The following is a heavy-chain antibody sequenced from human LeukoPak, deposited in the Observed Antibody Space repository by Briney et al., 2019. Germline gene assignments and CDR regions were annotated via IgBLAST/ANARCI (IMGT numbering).Heavy chain of an antibody. CDR1: GFTFDDYG. D-gene: IGHD6-19*01. V-gene: IGHV3-20*04. CDR2: INWNGGST. CDR3: ARRQEQWLDYYYYYYMDV. Sequence: GGSLRLSCAASGFTFDDYGMSWVRQVPGKGLEWVSGINWNGGSTGYADSVKGRFTISRDNAKNSLYLQMNSLRAEDTALYYCARRQEQWLDYYYYYYMDVWGKGTTVTVSS. J-gene: IGHJ6*03.